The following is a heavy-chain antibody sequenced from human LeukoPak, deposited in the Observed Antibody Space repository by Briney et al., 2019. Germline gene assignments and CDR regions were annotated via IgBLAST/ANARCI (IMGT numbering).Heavy chain of an antibody. V-gene: IGHV3-30*02. CDR1: GVTFSTYG. CDR3: AKVGSGWYDVDY. CDR2: IYDGSNE. D-gene: IGHD6-19*01. Sequence: QASGSLRLSCGVYGVTFSTYGMHWVRQPPGKGLEWVTFIYDGSNENYADSLKGRFTISRDNSKNTLYLQMNSLRAADTAVYYCAKVGSGWYDVDYWGQGTLVTVSS. J-gene: IGHJ4*02.